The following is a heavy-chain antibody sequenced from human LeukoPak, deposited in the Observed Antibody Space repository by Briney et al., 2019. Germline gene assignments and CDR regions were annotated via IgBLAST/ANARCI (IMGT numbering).Heavy chain of an antibody. CDR1: GGSFSGYY. Sequence: PSETLSLTCAVYGGSFSGYYWSWIRRPPGKGLEWIGEINHSGSTNYNPSLKSRVTMSVDTSKNQFSLKLSSVTAADTAVYYCARDREIPAAAGGSPLYYFDYWGQGTLVTVSS. J-gene: IGHJ4*02. CDR3: ARDREIPAAAGGSPLYYFDY. V-gene: IGHV4-34*01. D-gene: IGHD6-13*01. CDR2: INHSGST.